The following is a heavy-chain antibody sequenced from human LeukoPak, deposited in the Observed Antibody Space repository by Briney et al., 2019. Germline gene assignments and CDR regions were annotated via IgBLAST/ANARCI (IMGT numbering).Heavy chain of an antibody. Sequence: SVKVSCKASGGTFSSYAINWVRQAPGQGLEWMGGIIPIFGTANYAQKFQGRVTITADESTGTAYMELSSLRSEDTAVYYCALGYYYDSSGLPYYYYMDVWGKGTSVTVSS. CDR3: ALGYYYDSSGLPYYYYMDV. V-gene: IGHV1-69*13. CDR2: IIPIFGTA. CDR1: GGTFSSYA. J-gene: IGHJ6*03. D-gene: IGHD3-22*01.